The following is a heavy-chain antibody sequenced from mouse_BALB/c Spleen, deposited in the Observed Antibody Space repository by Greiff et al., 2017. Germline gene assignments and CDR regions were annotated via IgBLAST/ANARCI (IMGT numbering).Heavy chain of an antibody. V-gene: IGHV14-3*02. Sequence: EVQLQQSGAELVKPGASVKLSCTASGFNIKDTYMHWVKQRPEQGLEWIGRIDPANGNTKYDPKFQGKATITADTSSNTAYLQLSSLTSEDTAVYYCGLTTVGDFDYWGQGTTRTGSA. D-gene: IGHD1-1*01. CDR2: IDPANGNT. CDR1: GFNIKDTY. CDR3: GLTTVGDFDY. J-gene: IGHJ2*01.